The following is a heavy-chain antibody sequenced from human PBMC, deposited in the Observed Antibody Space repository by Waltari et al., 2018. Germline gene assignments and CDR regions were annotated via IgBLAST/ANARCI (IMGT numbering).Heavy chain of an antibody. D-gene: IGHD6-25*01. CDR3: AKSGRELRSTFDI. CDR1: GLPFSSYD. J-gene: IGHJ3*02. V-gene: IGHV3-23*01. Sequence: EVQLLESGGGLVQPGGSLRLSCAASGLPFSSYDMSWVRQAPGKGLEWVSAISGSGGSTYYADSVKGRFTISRDNSKNTLYLQMNSLRAEDTAVYYCAKSGRELRSTFDIWGQGTMVTVSS. CDR2: ISGSGGST.